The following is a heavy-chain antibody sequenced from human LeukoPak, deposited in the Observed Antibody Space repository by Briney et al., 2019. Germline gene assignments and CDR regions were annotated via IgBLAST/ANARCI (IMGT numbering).Heavy chain of an antibody. D-gene: IGHD2-15*01. J-gene: IGHJ4*02. CDR1: GFTFSSYA. CDR2: ISGSGGST. CDR3: AKDRQAGDIVVVVAVIFDY. Sequence: PGGSLRLSCAASGFTFSSYAMSWVRQAPGKGLEWVSAISGSGGSTYYADSVKGRFTISRDNSKNTLYLQMNSLRAEDTAVYYCAKDRQAGDIVVVVAVIFDYWGQGTLVTVSS. V-gene: IGHV3-23*01.